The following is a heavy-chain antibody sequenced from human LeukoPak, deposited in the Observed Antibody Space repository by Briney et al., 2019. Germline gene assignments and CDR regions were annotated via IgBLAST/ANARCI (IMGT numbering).Heavy chain of an antibody. CDR3: AKGKDYGSDILLN. D-gene: IGHD3-10*01. Sequence: PGGSLRLSCAASGFTFSSYGMHWVRQAPGKGLEWVAVISYDGSNKYYADSVKGRFTISRDNSKNTLYLQMNSLRAEDTAVYYCAKGKDYGSDILLNWGQGTLVTVSS. CDR1: GFTFSSYG. CDR2: ISYDGSNK. V-gene: IGHV3-30*18. J-gene: IGHJ4*02.